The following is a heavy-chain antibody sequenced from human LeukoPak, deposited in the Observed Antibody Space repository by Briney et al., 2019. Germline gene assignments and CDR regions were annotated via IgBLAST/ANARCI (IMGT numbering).Heavy chain of an antibody. CDR2: IDHAGTT. D-gene: IGHD5-24*01. CDR1: GGSIITNDYW. Sequence: ASETLSLTCVVSGGSIITNDYWWGWIRQPPGKGLEWIGTIDHAGTTFYNVSLKSRVTISVDTPNNQFSLRLNSVGAADTAVYYCARRRDAYNQLDYWGQGTLVTVSS. V-gene: IGHV4-39*01. CDR3: ARRRDAYNQLDY. J-gene: IGHJ4*02.